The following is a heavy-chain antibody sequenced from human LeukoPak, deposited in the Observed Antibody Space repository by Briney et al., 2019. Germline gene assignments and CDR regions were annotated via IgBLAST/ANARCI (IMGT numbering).Heavy chain of an antibody. V-gene: IGHV1-2*02. CDR1: GYTFTGYY. Sequence: GASVKVSCKASGYTFTGYYMHWVRQAPGQGLEWMGWINPNSGGTNYAQKFQGRVTITRNTSISTAYMELSSLRSEDTAVYYCARDLSSGWYGSVNWFDPWGQGTLVTVSS. CDR2: INPNSGGT. J-gene: IGHJ5*02. CDR3: ARDLSSGWYGSVNWFDP. D-gene: IGHD6-19*01.